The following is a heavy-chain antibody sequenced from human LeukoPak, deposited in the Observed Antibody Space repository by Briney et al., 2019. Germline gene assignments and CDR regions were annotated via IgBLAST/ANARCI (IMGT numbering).Heavy chain of an antibody. Sequence: GGSLRLSCAASGFTFSNNAMHWVRQAPGKGLEWGSAINGGGSGTFYADSVKGRFTISRDNSKNALYLQMNSLRAEDTAVYYCAKVISGADCFFDYWGQGTLVTVSS. CDR3: AKVISGADCFFDY. CDR2: INGGGSGT. J-gene: IGHJ4*02. CDR1: GFTFSNNA. V-gene: IGHV3-23*01. D-gene: IGHD2-21*01.